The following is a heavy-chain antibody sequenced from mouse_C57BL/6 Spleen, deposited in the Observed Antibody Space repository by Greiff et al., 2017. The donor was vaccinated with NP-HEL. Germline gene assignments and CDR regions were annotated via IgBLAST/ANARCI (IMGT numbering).Heavy chain of an antibody. CDR1: GYTFTSYW. Sequence: QVQLQQPGAELVKPGASVKLSCKASGYTFTSYWMHWVKQRPGQGLEWIGMIHPNSGSTNYNEKFKSKATLTVDKSSSTAYMQLSSLTSEDSAVYYCARLIGASYAMDYWGQGTSVTVSS. D-gene: IGHD3-1*01. V-gene: IGHV1-64*01. J-gene: IGHJ4*01. CDR3: ARLIGASYAMDY. CDR2: IHPNSGST.